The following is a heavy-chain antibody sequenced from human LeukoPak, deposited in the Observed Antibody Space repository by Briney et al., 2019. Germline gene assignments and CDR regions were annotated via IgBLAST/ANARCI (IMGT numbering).Heavy chain of an antibody. CDR2: ISGSGGST. V-gene: IGHV3-23*01. J-gene: IGHJ4*02. Sequence: GGSLRLSCAASGFTFSSYAMSWVRQAPGKGLEWVSAISGSGGSTYYADSVKGRFTISRDNSKNTLYLQMNSLRAEDTAVYYCAKGYRNYDFWSGYLDYWGQGTLVTVSS. CDR3: AKGYRNYDFWSGYLDY. CDR1: GFTFSSYA. D-gene: IGHD3-3*01.